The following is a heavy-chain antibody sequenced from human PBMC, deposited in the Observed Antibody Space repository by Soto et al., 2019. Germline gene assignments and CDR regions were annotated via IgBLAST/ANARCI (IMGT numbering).Heavy chain of an antibody. V-gene: IGHV4-34*01. CDR3: ARVKPGKSRITMVRGVIIKNYFDY. Sequence: SETLSLTCAVYGGSFSGYYWSWIRQPPGKGLEWIGEINHSGSTNYNPSLKSRVTISVDTSKNQFSLKLSSVTAADTAVYYCARVKPGKSRITMVRGVIIKNYFDYWGQGTLVTVSS. CDR1: GGSFSGYY. J-gene: IGHJ4*02. CDR2: INHSGST. D-gene: IGHD3-10*01.